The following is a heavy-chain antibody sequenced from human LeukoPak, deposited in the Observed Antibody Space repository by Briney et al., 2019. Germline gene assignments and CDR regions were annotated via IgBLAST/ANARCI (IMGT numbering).Heavy chain of an antibody. CDR2: IYYSGST. D-gene: IGHD4-17*01. J-gene: IGHJ6*03. Sequence: SETLSLICNVSGGSISNYYWSWIRQSPGKGLEWIGYIYYSGSTKYNPSLKSRVTISVDTSKNQFSLKLSSVTAADTAVYYCARRTTVTTWNYMDVWGKGTTVIVSS. CDR3: ARRTTVTTWNYMDV. CDR1: GGSISNYY. V-gene: IGHV4-59*01.